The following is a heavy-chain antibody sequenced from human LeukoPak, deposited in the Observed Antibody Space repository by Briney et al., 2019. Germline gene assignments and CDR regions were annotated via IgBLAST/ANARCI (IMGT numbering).Heavy chain of an antibody. V-gene: IGHV3-30*02. CDR1: GFSFSSYG. D-gene: IGHD6-13*01. CDR2: IRSDGNNQ. Sequence: GALRLSCTASGFSFSSYGMHRVRQAPGKGLEWVAFIRSDGNNQYYADSAKGRFTISRDRSKNTVYLELNRLTPDDTAVFYCARELGGMTAPPVFGHWGQGTLVTASS. CDR3: ARELGGMTAPPVFGH. J-gene: IGHJ4*02.